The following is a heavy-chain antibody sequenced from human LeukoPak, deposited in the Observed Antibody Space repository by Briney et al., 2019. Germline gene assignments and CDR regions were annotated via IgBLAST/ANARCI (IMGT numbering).Heavy chain of an antibody. V-gene: IGHV1-2*02. CDR2: INPNSGGT. J-gene: IGHJ6*03. CDR1: GYTFTGYY. D-gene: IGHD1-1*01. Sequence: GASVKVSCKASGYTFTGYYIHWVRQAPGQGLEWMGWINPNSGGTNYAQKFQGRVTMTRDTSISTAYMELSRLRSDDTAVYYCARDYRTGTTPYYYYYYMDVWGKGTTVTVSS. CDR3: ARDYRTGTTPYYYYYYMDV.